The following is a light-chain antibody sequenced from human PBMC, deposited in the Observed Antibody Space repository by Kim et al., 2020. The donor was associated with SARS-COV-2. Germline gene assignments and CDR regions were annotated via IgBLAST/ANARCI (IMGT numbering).Light chain of an antibody. CDR2: TNS. CDR1: SANIGSYT. J-gene: IGLJ3*02. V-gene: IGLV1-44*01. CDR3: ATWDYSLNGLV. Sequence: QRGTSSCSGSSANIGSYTVIWYQPLPGTAPKLLIYTNSQRPSGVPARFSGSKSGTSASLAISGLQSEDAADYYCATWDYSLNGLVFGGGTKVTVL.